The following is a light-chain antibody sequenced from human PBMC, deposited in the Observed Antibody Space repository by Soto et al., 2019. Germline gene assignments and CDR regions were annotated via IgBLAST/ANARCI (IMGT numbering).Light chain of an antibody. Sequence: AIQMTQSPSSLSASVGDRVTITCRASQGIRNELGWYQQRPGKAPKLLIYAASTLESGVPSRFSASGSGTDFTLNISSLRPEDFATYYCLQDSKYPRTFGQGTKVEIK. CDR3: LQDSKYPRT. J-gene: IGKJ1*01. CDR2: AAS. CDR1: QGIRNE. V-gene: IGKV1-6*01.